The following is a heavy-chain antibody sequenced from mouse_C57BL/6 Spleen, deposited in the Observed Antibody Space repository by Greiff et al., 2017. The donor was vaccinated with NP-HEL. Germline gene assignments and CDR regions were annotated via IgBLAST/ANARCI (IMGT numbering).Heavy chain of an antibody. CDR3: ARRSGNYDGAWFAY. D-gene: IGHD2-1*01. V-gene: IGHV1-50*01. CDR1: GYTFTSYW. J-gene: IGHJ3*01. CDR2: IDPSDSDT. Sequence: VQLQQPGAELVKPGASVKLSCKASGYTFTSYWMQWVKQRPGQGLEWIGEIDPSDSDTNYNQKFKGKATLTVDTSSSTAYMQLSSLTSEDSAVYYCARRSGNYDGAWFAYWGQGTLVTVSA.